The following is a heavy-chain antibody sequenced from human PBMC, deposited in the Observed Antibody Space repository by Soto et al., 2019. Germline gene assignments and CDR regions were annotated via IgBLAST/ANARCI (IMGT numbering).Heavy chain of an antibody. CDR2: ISGSGGST. CDR1: GFIFSSYA. Sequence: GGSLRLSSAASGFIFSSYAMSWVRQAPGTGMEWVSAISGSGGSTYYADSVKGRFNISRDNSKNALYLQMNSLRAEDTAVYYCAKDLLYCTNGVCYDAFDIWGQGTMVTVSS. V-gene: IGHV3-23*01. D-gene: IGHD2-8*01. J-gene: IGHJ3*02. CDR3: AKDLLYCTNGVCYDAFDI.